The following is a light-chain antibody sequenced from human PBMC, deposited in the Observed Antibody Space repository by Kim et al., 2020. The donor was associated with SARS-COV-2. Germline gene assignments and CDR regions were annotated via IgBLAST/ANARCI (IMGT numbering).Light chain of an antibody. J-gene: IGLJ3*02. V-gene: IGLV3-1*01. CDR1: KLGDKY. CDR2: QDS. Sequence: SYELTQPPSVSVSPGQTASITCYGDKLGDKYACWYQQKPGQSPVLVIYQDSKRPSGIPERFSGSNSGNTATLTISGTQAMDEADYYCQAWVSSTGVFGGG. CDR3: QAWVSSTGV.